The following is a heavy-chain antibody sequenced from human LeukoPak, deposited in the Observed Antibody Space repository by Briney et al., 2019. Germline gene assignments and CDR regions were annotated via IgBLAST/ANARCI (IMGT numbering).Heavy chain of an antibody. J-gene: IGHJ4*02. CDR2: IYYSGST. Sequence: PSETLSLTCTVSGGSISSSSYYWGWIRQPPGKGLEWIGSIYYSGSTYYNPSLKSRVTISVDTSKNQFSLKLSSVTAADTAVYYCARGLYSSPVYSNSWGHTVRTGNSFDYWGQGTLVTVSS. CDR3: ARGLYSSPVYSNSWGHTVRTGNSFDY. D-gene: IGHD6-13*01. V-gene: IGHV4-39*07. CDR1: GGSISSSSYY.